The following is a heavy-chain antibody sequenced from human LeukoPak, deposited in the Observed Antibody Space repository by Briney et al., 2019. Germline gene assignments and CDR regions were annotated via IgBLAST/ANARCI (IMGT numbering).Heavy chain of an antibody. D-gene: IGHD3-10*01. CDR2: IIPIFGIA. CDR3: ARDLSGSYDY. Sequence: SVKVSCKASGGTFSSYAISWVRQAPGQGLEWMGRIIPIFGIANYAQKLQGRVTMTTDTSTSTAYMELRSLRSDDTAVYYCARDLSGSYDYWGQGTLVTVSS. J-gene: IGHJ4*02. CDR1: GGTFSSYA. V-gene: IGHV1-69*04.